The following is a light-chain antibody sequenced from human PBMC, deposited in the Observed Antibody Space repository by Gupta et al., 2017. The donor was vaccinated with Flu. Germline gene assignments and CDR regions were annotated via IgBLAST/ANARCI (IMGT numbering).Light chain of an antibody. CDR1: QSISSY. CDR3: QQSDSTPLT. V-gene: IGKV1-39*01. CDR2: AAS. Sequence: DIQMTQSPSSLSASVGDRVTITCRASQSISSYLNWYQQKPGKAPKLLIYAASSSQSGVPSRFSGSGSWTDFTLTISRRQPEDFATYYCQQSDSTPLTFGRGTKVEIK. J-gene: IGKJ4*01.